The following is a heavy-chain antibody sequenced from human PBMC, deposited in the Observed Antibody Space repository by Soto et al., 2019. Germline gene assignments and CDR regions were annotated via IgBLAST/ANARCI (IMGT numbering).Heavy chain of an antibody. D-gene: IGHD1-26*01. CDR3: ARGNSGSYRSMDYYYGMDV. V-gene: IGHV3-74*01. J-gene: IGHJ6*02. Sequence: QPGGSLRLSCAASGFTFSSYWMHWVRQAPGKGLVWVSRINSDGSSTSYADSVKGRFTISRDNAKNTLYLQMNSLRAEDTAVYYCARGNSGSYRSMDYYYGMDVWGQGTTVTVSS. CDR1: GFTFSSYW. CDR2: INSDGSST.